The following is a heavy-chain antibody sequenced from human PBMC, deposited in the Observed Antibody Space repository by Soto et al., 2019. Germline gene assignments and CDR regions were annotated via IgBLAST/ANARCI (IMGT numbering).Heavy chain of an antibody. J-gene: IGHJ4*02. CDR2: ISSSSSYI. CDR1: GFTFSSYS. D-gene: IGHD3-3*01. Sequence: GGSLRLSCAASGFTFSSYSMNWVRQAPGKGLEWVSSISSSSSYIYYADSVKGRFTISRDNAKNSLYLQMNSLRAEDTAVYYCARVRVIMGDPILPIDYWGQGTLVTVSS. V-gene: IGHV3-21*01. CDR3: ARVRVIMGDPILPIDY.